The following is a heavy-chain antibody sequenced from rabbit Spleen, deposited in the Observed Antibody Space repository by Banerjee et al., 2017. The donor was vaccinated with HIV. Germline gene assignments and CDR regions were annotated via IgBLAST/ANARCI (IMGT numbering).Heavy chain of an antibody. V-gene: IGHV1S40*01. CDR2: VNDGVSFAT. D-gene: IGHD1-1*01. J-gene: IGHJ6*01. CDR1: GFSFTYINY. CDR3: AMDTVTSFSTYGMDL. Sequence: QSLAEYVGDMLTPGASLTLTTTTSGFSFTYINYLCWVRQPPGKGPVWISCVNDGVSFATYYATWAKGRFTDSKAASLTLTLQTPTAAAADTAIYFCAMDTVTSFSTYGMDLWGPGTLVTVS.